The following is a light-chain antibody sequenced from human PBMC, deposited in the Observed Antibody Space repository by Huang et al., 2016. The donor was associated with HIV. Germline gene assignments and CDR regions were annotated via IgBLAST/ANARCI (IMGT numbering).Light chain of an antibody. J-gene: IGKJ1*01. CDR3: QQYHNWPRT. CDR1: QSINNK. V-gene: IGKV3-15*01. CDR2: DAS. Sequence: EIVLTQSPATLSVSPAEKATLSCRASQSINNKLAWYQQTPGQSPRLLMYDASTRATKIPARFSGSGSGTEFTLTITSLQSEDFAVYYCQQYHNWPRTFGQGTKVEIK.